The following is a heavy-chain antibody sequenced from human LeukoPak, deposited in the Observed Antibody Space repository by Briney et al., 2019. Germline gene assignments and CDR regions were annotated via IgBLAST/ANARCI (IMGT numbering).Heavy chain of an antibody. CDR3: ARGRHYDSDGYYAAFYFDY. D-gene: IGHD3-22*01. CDR1: GYTFTGYY. V-gene: IGHV1-2*02. J-gene: IGHJ4*02. CDR2: INPDSGST. Sequence: ASVKVSCKASGYTFTGYYIHWVRQAPGQGLEWMGGINPDSGSTKDAQKFQGRVSMTRDTSINTAYMELTRVRSDDTALYYCARGRHYDSDGYYAAFYFDYWGQGTLVTVSS.